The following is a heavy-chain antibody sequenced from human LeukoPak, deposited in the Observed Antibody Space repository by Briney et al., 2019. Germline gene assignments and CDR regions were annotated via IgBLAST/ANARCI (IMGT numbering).Heavy chain of an antibody. CDR1: GFTFSSYA. V-gene: IGHV3-23*01. J-gene: IGHJ4*02. D-gene: IGHD4-11*01. Sequence: GGSLRLSCAASGFTFSSYAMSWVRQAPGKGLEWVSAISGSGGSTYYADSVKGRFTISRDNSKNTLYLQMNSLRADDTAAYYCAKVRHYSNYFDYWGQGTLVTVSS. CDR2: ISGSGGST. CDR3: AKVRHYSNYFDY.